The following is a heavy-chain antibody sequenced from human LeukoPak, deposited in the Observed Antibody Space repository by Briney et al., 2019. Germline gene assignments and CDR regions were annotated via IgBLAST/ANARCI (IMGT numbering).Heavy chain of an antibody. V-gene: IGHV4-59*01. D-gene: IGHD3-10*01. CDR3: ARDYYGSGSYYNDYYYYMDV. CDR2: IYYSGST. J-gene: IGHJ6*03. CDR1: GGSISSYY. Sequence: PSQTLSLTCTVSGGSISSYYWSWIRQPPGKGLEWIGYIYYSGSTNYNPSLKSRVTISVDTSKNQFSLKLSSVTAADTAVYYCARDYYGSGSYYNDYYYYMDVWGKGTTVTVSS.